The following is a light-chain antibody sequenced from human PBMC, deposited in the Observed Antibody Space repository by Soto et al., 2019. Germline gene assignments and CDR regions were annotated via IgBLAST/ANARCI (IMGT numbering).Light chain of an antibody. CDR1: QDISNY. CDR2: DAS. V-gene: IGKV1-33*01. CDR3: QQYDNLPLT. Sequence: DIQMTQSPSSLSASVGDRVTITCQASQDISNYLNWYQQKPGKAPKLLIYDASNLETGVPSRFSGSVSGTEFTITISSLQPEDIATYYCQQYDNLPLTLGGGAKVDMK. J-gene: IGKJ4*01.